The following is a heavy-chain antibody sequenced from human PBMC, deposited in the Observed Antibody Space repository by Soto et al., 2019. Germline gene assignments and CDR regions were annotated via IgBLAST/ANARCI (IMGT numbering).Heavy chain of an antibody. CDR3: ATTDCSSTSCYYYFDY. D-gene: IGHD2-2*01. CDR1: GGSVSSGSYY. J-gene: IGHJ4*02. V-gene: IGHV4-61*01. CDR2: IYYSGST. Sequence: QVQLQESGPGLVKPSETLSLTCTVSGGSVSSGSYYWSWIRQPPGKGLEWIGYIYYSGSTNYNPSLKSRVTISVDTSKNQFSPKLSSVTAADTAVYYCATTDCSSTSCYYYFDYWGQGTLVTVSS.